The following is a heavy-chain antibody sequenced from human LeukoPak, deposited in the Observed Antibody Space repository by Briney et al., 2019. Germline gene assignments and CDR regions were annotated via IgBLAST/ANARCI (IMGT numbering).Heavy chain of an antibody. CDR1: GGTFSGYH. D-gene: IGHD2-21*02. J-gene: IGHJ4*02. CDR3: SRGLDIVGVTVPLDY. V-gene: IGHV4-34*01. CDR2: INPIGSN. Sequence: SETLSVTCAVYGGTFSGYHWSGLRQPPGKGLEGIGEINPIGSNKYKPCLISRGTISLDKSKNQSSLMFGTVPAANTAMDYCSRGLDIVGVTVPLDYWGQGPLVTVSS.